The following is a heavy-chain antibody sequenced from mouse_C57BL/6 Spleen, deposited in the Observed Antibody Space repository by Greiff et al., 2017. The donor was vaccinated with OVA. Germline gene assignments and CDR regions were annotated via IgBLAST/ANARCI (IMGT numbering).Heavy chain of an antibody. CDR1: GYSITSGYY. CDR2: ISYDGSN. D-gene: IGHD1-1*01. CDR3: ARDCYYVYYAMDY. Sequence: DVQLQESGPGLVKPSQSLSLTCSVTGYSITSGYYWNWIRQFPGNKLEWMGYISYDGSNNYNPSLKNRISITRDTSKNQFFLKLNSVTTEDTATYYCARDCYYVYYAMDYWGQGTSVTVSS. V-gene: IGHV3-6*01. J-gene: IGHJ4*01.